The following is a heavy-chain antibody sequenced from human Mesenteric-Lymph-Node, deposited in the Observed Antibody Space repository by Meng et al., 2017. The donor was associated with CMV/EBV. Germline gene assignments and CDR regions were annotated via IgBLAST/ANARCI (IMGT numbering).Heavy chain of an antibody. CDR3: AKDVYSDFPRYYFDF. V-gene: IGHV3-33*06. CDR2: IWYDGSNK. Sequence: GGSLRLSCEATGFTFSSYWMHWVRQAPGKGLEWVAVIWYDGSNKYYADSVKGRFTISRENSKNTLYLQMNTLRAEDTAVYYCAKDVYSDFPRYYFDFWGQGTLVTVSS. D-gene: IGHD4-11*01. J-gene: IGHJ4*02. CDR1: GFTFSSYW.